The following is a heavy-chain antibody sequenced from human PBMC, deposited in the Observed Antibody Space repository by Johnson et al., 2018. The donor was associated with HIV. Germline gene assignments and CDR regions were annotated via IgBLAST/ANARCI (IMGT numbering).Heavy chain of an antibody. J-gene: IGHJ3*02. CDR2: IYSGGST. Sequence: VQLVESGGGLVQPGGSLRLSCVASGFNVSGNYMSWVRQAPGRGLEWVSVIYSGGSTYYADSVKVRFTISRDNSKNTLYLQINSLRAEDTAVYYCANGEMATIKAFYAFDIWGQGTMVTVSS. D-gene: IGHD5-24*01. V-gene: IGHV3-66*01. CDR1: GFNVSGNY. CDR3: ANGEMATIKAFYAFDI.